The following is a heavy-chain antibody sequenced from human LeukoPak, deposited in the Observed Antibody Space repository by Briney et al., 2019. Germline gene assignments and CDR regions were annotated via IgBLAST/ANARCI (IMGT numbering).Heavy chain of an antibody. Sequence: PSETLSLTCAVYGGSFSGYYWSWIRQPPGKGLEWIGEINHSGSTNYNPSLKSRVTMSIDTPRRQFSLKLTSVTAADTAVYYCATSNYYNGMDVWGQGTTVTVSS. CDR2: INHSGST. V-gene: IGHV4-34*01. CDR1: GGSFSGYY. CDR3: ATSNYYNGMDV. J-gene: IGHJ6*02.